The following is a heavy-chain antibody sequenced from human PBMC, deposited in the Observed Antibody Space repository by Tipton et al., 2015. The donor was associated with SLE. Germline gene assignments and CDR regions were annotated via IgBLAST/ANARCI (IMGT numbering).Heavy chain of an antibody. J-gene: IGHJ6*03. D-gene: IGHD3-22*01. CDR3: ARGLNYYDSSGYFPFYYMDV. CDR1: GESFSGHY. Sequence: TLSLTCAVNGESFSGHYWSWIRQSPGKGLEWIGDINHGGDTNYNPSLESRVTILVDTSENQFSLRLNSVTAADTAVYYCARGLNYYDSSGYFPFYYMDVWGKGTTVTVSS. V-gene: IGHV4-34*01. CDR2: INHGGDT.